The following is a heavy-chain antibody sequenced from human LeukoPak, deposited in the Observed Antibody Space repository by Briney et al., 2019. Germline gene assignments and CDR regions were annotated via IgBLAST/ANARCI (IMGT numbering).Heavy chain of an antibody. CDR3: AKDRTSMVTTGLDY. J-gene: IGHJ4*02. Sequence: GGSLRLSCAASGITFSNYVMSWVRQAPGKGLEWVSAISGGGRNTSYAASVKGRFTISRDNSKNMLHLQMNSLRAEDTAVYYCAKDRTSMVTTGLDYWGQGTLVTVSS. CDR1: GITFSNYV. CDR2: ISGGGRNT. V-gene: IGHV3-23*01. D-gene: IGHD4-17*01.